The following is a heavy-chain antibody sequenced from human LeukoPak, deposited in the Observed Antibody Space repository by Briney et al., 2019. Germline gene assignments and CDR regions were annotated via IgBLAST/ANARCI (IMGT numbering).Heavy chain of an antibody. CDR2: ISGSGGST. D-gene: IGHD3-22*01. CDR3: AKDRSYDSSGLFDY. J-gene: IGHJ4*02. CDR1: GFTFSSYA. V-gene: IGHV3-23*01. Sequence: GGSLRLSCAASGFTFSSYAMIWVRQAPGKGLEWVSAISGSGGSTYSADSVKGRFTISRDTSKNTLYLQMNSLRAEDTAVYYCAKDRSYDSSGLFDYWGQGTLVTVSS.